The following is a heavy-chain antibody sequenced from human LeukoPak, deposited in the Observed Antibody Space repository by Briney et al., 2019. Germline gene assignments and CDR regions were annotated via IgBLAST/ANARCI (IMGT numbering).Heavy chain of an antibody. Sequence: GRSLRLSCAASGFTFSSYGMHWVRQAPGKGLEWVAVISYDGSNKYYADSVKGRFTISRDNSKNTLYLQMNSLRAEDTAVYYCAITDYGDYKMYWGQGTLVTVSS. V-gene: IGHV3-30*03. CDR2: ISYDGSNK. CDR1: GFTFSSYG. J-gene: IGHJ4*02. CDR3: AITDYGDYKMY. D-gene: IGHD4-17*01.